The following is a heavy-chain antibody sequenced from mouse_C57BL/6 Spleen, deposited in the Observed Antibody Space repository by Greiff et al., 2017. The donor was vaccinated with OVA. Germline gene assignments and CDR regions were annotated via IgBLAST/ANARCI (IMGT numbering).Heavy chain of an antibody. CDR2: INPSNGGT. V-gene: IGHV1-53*01. D-gene: IGHD2-4*01. Sequence: QVQLQQPGTELVKPGASVKLSCKASGYTFTSYWMHWVKQRPGQGLEWIGNINPSNGGTNYNEKFKSKATLTVDKSSSTAYMQLSSLTSEDSAVYYCAGPEYDYDGDWYFDVWGTGTTVTVSS. J-gene: IGHJ1*03. CDR3: AGPEYDYDGDWYFDV. CDR1: GYTFTSYW.